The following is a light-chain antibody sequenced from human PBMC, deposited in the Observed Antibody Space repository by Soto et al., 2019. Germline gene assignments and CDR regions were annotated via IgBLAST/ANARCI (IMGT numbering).Light chain of an antibody. J-gene: IGLJ1*01. V-gene: IGLV1-44*01. CDR2: SND. CDR3: APWDDSLFGHV. CDR1: SSDVGSNT. Sequence: QSALTQPPSASATPGQRVTISCSGRSSDVGSNTVNWYQQFPGAAPRLLIYSNDQRPSGVPDRFSASKSGTSASLAISGLQSEDEADYYGAPWDDSLFGHVFGTGTKGTVL.